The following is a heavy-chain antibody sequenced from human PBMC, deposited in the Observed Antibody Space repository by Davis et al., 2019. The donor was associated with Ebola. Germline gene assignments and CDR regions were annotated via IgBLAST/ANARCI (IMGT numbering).Heavy chain of an antibody. CDR2: IKRGGSST. J-gene: IGHJ4*02. V-gene: IGHV3-74*01. CDR1: GINFGSYW. Sequence: GESLKISCAASGINFGSYWMNWVCQAPGKGLVWVSRIKRGGSSTSYADSVKGRFTISRENAKNTLYLQMNSLRADDTAVYYGARGDYFDYWGQGTLVTVSS. CDR3: ARGDYFDY.